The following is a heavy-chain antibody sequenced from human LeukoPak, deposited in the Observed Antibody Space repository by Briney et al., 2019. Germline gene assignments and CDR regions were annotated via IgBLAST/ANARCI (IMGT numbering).Heavy chain of an antibody. D-gene: IGHD3-3*01. V-gene: IGHV4-34*01. CDR2: INHSGST. Sequence: PSETLSLTCAVYGGSFSGYYWSWIRQPPGKGLEWIGEINHSGSTNYNPSLKSRVTISVDTSKNQFSLKLSSVTAADTAVYYCARVVTIFGAKDAFDIWGQGTMVTVSS. J-gene: IGHJ3*02. CDR1: GGSFSGYY. CDR3: ARVVTIFGAKDAFDI.